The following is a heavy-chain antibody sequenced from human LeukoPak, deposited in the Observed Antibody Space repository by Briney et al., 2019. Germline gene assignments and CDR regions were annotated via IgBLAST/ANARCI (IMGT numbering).Heavy chain of an antibody. CDR2: IHSSGIT. V-gene: IGHV4-4*07. J-gene: IGHJ4*02. Sequence: SETLSLTCTVSGGSIRSYYWSWIRQPAGKGLEWIGRIHSSGITHYNPSLKSRVTMSVDTSTNHFSLKLTSVTAADTAVYFCARDPRYDYGDYGFDYWGQGTWSPSPQ. CDR1: GGSIRSYY. CDR3: ARDPRYDYGDYGFDY. D-gene: IGHD4-17*01.